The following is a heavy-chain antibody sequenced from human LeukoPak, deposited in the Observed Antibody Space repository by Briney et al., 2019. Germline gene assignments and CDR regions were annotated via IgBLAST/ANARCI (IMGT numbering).Heavy chain of an antibody. V-gene: IGHV3-30*02. CDR1: GFTFSSHG. CDR3: AKDQPRAYFDY. CDR2: VRSDGTTK. J-gene: IGHJ4*02. Sequence: GGSLRLSCAASGFTFSSHGMHWVRQAPGKGLEWVAFVRSDGTTKYYADSVKGRFTISRDNSKNTMRLQMNSLRPEDTAVYYCAKDQPRAYFDYWGQGTLVTVS. D-gene: IGHD2-2*01.